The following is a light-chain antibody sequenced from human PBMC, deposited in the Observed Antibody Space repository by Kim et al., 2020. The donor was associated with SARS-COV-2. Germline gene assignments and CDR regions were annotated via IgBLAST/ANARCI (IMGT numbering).Light chain of an antibody. CDR1: ESISSW. V-gene: IGKV1-5*01. CDR2: DAS. CDR3: QQYNSYSLT. J-gene: IGKJ1*01. Sequence: DIQMTQSPSTLSASVGDRVTITCRASESISSWLAWYQQKPGKAPTILICDASSLQSEVPARFSGSGSGTEFTLTISSLQPEDFATYYCQQYNSYSLTFGQGTKVDIK.